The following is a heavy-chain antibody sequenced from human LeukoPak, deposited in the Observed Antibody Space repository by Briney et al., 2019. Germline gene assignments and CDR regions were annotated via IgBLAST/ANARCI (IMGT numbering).Heavy chain of an antibody. CDR1: GYSFTSYW. Sequence: GESLKISCKGSGYSFTSYWIGWVRQMPGKGLEWMGIIYPGDSDTRYSPSFQGQVTISADKSISTAYLQWSSPKASDTAMYYCASSYYYGSGSYFHYGMDVWGKGTTVTVSS. CDR3: ASSYYYGSGSYFHYGMDV. CDR2: IYPGDSDT. J-gene: IGHJ6*04. D-gene: IGHD3-10*01. V-gene: IGHV5-51*01.